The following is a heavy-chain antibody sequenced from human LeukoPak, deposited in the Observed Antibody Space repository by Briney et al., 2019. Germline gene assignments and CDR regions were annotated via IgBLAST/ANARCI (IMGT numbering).Heavy chain of an antibody. CDR2: IRSKANSYAT. Sequence: GGSLRLSCTASGFTFSGSAMHWVRQASGEGLVWVGRIRSKANSYATVYAASVKGRITISRDDSKNMAYLQMNSLKTEDTAVYYCTSGLSVRRSNNTPVDYWGQGTLVTVSS. CDR3: TSGLSVRRSNNTPVDY. CDR1: GFTFSGSA. D-gene: IGHD1-1*01. J-gene: IGHJ4*02. V-gene: IGHV3-73*01.